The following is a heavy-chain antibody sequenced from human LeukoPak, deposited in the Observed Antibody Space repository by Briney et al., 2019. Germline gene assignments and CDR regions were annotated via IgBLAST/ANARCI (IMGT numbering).Heavy chain of an antibody. CDR1: GGTFSSYA. CDR2: IVPIFGTA. J-gene: IGHJ4*02. CDR3: ARGSDSSSWYFRFDY. V-gene: IGHV1-69*13. Sequence: SVKVSCKASGGTFSSYAVSWVRQAPGQGLEWMGGIVPIFGTANYAQKFQGRVTITADESTSTAYMELSSLRSEDTAVYYCARGSDSSSWYFRFDYWGQGTLVTVSS. D-gene: IGHD6-13*01.